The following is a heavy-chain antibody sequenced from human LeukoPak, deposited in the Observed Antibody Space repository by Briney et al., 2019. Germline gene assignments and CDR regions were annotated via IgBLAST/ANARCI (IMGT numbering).Heavy chain of an antibody. D-gene: IGHD2-21*01. CDR1: GFIFSSYA. CDR2: ISDSGSAI. CDR3: AKKIFRGWGFYFDY. Sequence: GGSLRLSCAASGFIFSSYAMSWVRQAPGKGLEWVSAISDSGSAIYYADSVKGRFTISRDNYKNTLHLQMNSLRAEDRAIYYCAKKIFRGWGFYFDYWGQGTLVTVSS. V-gene: IGHV3-23*01. J-gene: IGHJ4*02.